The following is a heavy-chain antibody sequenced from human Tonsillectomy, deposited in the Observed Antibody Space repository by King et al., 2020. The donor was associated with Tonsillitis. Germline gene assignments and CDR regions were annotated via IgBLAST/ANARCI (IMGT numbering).Heavy chain of an antibody. CDR3: TRPGAAGTYHMDV. D-gene: IGHD6-13*01. Sequence: QLVQSGAEVKKPGSSVKVSCKASGGSFSSYVINWVRQAPGQGLEWMGRIIPILGIANYAQKFQGRVTITADKSTSTAYMELSSLRSEDTAVYYCTRPGAAGTYHMDVWGKGTTVTVSS. CDR1: GGSFSSYV. V-gene: IGHV1-69*04. J-gene: IGHJ6*03. CDR2: IIPILGIA.